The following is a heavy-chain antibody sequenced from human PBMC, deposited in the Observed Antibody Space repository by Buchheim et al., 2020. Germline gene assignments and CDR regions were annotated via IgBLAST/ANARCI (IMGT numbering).Heavy chain of an antibody. Sequence: QVQLVQSGAEVKKPGASVKVSCKASGYTFTGYYMHWVRQAPGQGLEWMGWINPNSGGTNYAQKFQGWVTMTRDTSISTAYMELSRLRSDDTAVYYCARGTYCSSTSCYITGGDYYYMDVWGKGTT. J-gene: IGHJ6*03. D-gene: IGHD2-2*02. V-gene: IGHV1-2*04. CDR3: ARGTYCSSTSCYITGGDYYYMDV. CDR1: GYTFTGYY. CDR2: INPNSGGT.